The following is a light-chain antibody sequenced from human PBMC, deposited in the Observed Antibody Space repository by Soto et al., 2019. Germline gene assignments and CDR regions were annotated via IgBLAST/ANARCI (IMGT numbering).Light chain of an antibody. Sequence: QSVLTQPPSASGTPGQRVTISCSGSSSNIGSLSVDWYQHLPGTAPTLLIYSDYQRPSGVPDRFSGSKSGTSASLAISGLQSEDDADYYCAAWNGTLNGLYVFGTGPKVTVL. J-gene: IGLJ1*01. V-gene: IGLV1-44*01. CDR2: SDY. CDR1: SSNIGSLS. CDR3: AAWNGTLNGLYV.